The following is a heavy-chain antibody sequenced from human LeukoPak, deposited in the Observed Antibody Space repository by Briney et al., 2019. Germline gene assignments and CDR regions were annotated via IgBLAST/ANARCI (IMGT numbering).Heavy chain of an antibody. CDR1: GFTLSSYG. CDR2: ISGSGSNT. D-gene: IGHD1-26*01. J-gene: IGHJ4*02. V-gene: IGHV3-23*01. CDR3: AKDRGSYSDYFDY. Sequence: GGTLRLSCAASGFTLSSYGMSWVRQAPGKGLEWVSAISGSGSNTYYADSVKGRFTISRDNSKNTLYLQMNSLRAEDTAVYYCAKDRGSYSDYFDYWGQGTLVTVSS.